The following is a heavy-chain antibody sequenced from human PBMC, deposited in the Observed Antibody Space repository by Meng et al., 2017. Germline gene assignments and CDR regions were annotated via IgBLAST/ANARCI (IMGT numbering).Heavy chain of an antibody. CDR3: HSGWYQAGDDY. D-gene: IGHD6-19*01. CDR1: GGTFSSYA. V-gene: IGHV1-69*06. J-gene: IGHJ4*02. CDR2: IIPIFGTA. Sequence: QVELVQSGGGVKTPGSSVKVSCKASGGTFSSYAISWVRQAPGQGLEWMGGIIPIFGTANYAQKFQGRVTITADKSTSTAYMELSSLRSEDTAVHYCHSGWYQAGDDYWGQGTLVTVSS.